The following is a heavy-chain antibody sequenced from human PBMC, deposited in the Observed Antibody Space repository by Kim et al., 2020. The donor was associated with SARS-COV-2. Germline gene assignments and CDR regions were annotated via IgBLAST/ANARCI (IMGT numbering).Heavy chain of an antibody. CDR2: VGTSGGT. Sequence: GGSLRLSCTASGFTFSNYAMRWVRQAPGKGLEWVSTVGTSGGTYYADPMKGRFTISRDNSKNTLYLQMDSLRAEDTAVYYCAKGYSKGGIDYWGQGTLVTVSS. J-gene: IGHJ4*02. D-gene: IGHD1-26*01. CDR3: AKGYSKGGIDY. V-gene: IGHV3-23*01. CDR1: GFTFSNYA.